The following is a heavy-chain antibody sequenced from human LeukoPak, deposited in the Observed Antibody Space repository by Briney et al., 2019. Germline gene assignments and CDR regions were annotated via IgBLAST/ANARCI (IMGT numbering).Heavy chain of an antibody. D-gene: IGHD1-26*01. CDR1: GFTFSSYG. CDR2: ISGSGGST. J-gene: IGHJ4*02. V-gene: IGHV3-23*01. CDR3: AKDSVRKSIVGPTTRGVNDY. Sequence: HPGGTLRLSCAASGFTFSSYGMSWVRQAPGKGLEWVSAISGSGGSTYYADSVKGRFTISRDNSKNTLYLQMNSLRAEDTAVYYCAKDSVRKSIVGPTTRGVNDYWGQGTLVTVSS.